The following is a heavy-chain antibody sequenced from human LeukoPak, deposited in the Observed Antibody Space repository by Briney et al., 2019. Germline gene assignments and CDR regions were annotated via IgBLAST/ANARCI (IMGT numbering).Heavy chain of an antibody. V-gene: IGHV4-34*01. Sequence: SETLSLTCAVYGGSFSGYYWSWIRQPPGKGLEWIGEINHSGSTNYNPSLKSRVTISVDTSKNQFSLKLSSVTAADTAAYYCARGGSSSADYWGQGTLVTVSS. CDR1: GGSFSGYY. CDR2: INHSGST. CDR3: ARGGSSSADY. D-gene: IGHD6-6*01. J-gene: IGHJ4*02.